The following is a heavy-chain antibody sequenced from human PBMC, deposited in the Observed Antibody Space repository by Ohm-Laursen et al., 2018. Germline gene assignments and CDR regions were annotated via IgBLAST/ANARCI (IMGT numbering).Heavy chain of an antibody. CDR3: ARPPHHYDILTGYYY. CDR1: GFTFSDYY. CDR2: ISSSGSTI. V-gene: IGHV3-11*04. Sequence: SLRLSCAASGFTFSDYYMSWIRQAPGKGLEWASYISSSGSTIYYADSVKGRFTISRDNAKNSLYLQMNSLRAEDTAVYYCARPPHHYDILTGYYYWGQGTLVTVSS. D-gene: IGHD3-9*01. J-gene: IGHJ4*02.